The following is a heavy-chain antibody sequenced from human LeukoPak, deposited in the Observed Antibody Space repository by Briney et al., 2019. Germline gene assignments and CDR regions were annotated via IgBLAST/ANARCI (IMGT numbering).Heavy chain of an antibody. D-gene: IGHD6-6*01. V-gene: IGHV1-8*01. CDR1: GYTLTSYD. CDR2: MNPNSGNT. Sequence: ASVKVSCKASGYTLTSYDINWVRQATGQGLEWMGWMNPNSGNTGYAQKFQGRVTMTRNTSISTAYMELSSLRSEDTAVYYCARRSLWQLAVDYWGQGTLVTVSS. J-gene: IGHJ4*02. CDR3: ARRSLWQLAVDY.